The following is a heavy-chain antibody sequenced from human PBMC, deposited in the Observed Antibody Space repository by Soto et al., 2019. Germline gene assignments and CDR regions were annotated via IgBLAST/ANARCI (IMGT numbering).Heavy chain of an antibody. CDR3: LNGDYY. CDR2: INSGSTTI. D-gene: IGHD4-17*01. Sequence: EEQLVESGGGLAQPGGSLRLSCAASGFSFSSHIMYWVRQAPGKGLEWVSSINSGSTTIYYADSVQGRFTISRDNAKNSLYLQMNSLRADDTAVYYCLNGDYYVGQGTLVTVSS. CDR1: GFSFSSHI. J-gene: IGHJ4*02. V-gene: IGHV3-48*01.